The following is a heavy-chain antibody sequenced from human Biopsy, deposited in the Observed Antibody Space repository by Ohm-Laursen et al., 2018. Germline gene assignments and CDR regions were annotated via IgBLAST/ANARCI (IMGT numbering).Heavy chain of an antibody. CDR3: ARGGSGSGYYGMDV. D-gene: IGHD3-10*01. J-gene: IGHJ6*02. V-gene: IGHV1-69*04. CDR1: GDTFSRSA. Sequence: ASSVKVSCKASGDTFSRSAFFWVRQAPGQGLVYLGRIIPIVGITNHAQTFQGRITLTADKSTFMVYMELSRLRSDDTAIYYCARGGSGSGYYGMDVWGQGATVIVSS. CDR2: IIPIVGIT.